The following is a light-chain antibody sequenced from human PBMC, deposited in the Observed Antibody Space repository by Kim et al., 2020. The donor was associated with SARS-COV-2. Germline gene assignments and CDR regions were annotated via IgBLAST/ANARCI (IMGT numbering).Light chain of an antibody. Sequence: ESPGQTASITCSGDKLGDKYACWYQQKPGQYPVLVIYQDNKRPSGIPERFSGSNSGNTATLTISGTQAMDEADYYCQTWDSITVVFGGGTQLTVL. V-gene: IGLV3-1*01. CDR1: KLGDKY. CDR3: QTWDSITVV. CDR2: QDN. J-gene: IGLJ2*01.